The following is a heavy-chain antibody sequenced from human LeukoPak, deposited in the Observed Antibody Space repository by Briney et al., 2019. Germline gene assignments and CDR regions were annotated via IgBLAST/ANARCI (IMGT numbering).Heavy chain of an antibody. CDR2: INPNSGGT. CDR1: GYTFTSYY. Sequence: ASVKVSCKASGYTFTSYYMHWVRQAPGQGLEWMGWINPNSGGTNYAQKFQGRVTMTRDTSISTAYMELSRLRSDDTAVYYCARDHVADYDILTGYYMDVWGKGTTVTISS. J-gene: IGHJ6*03. D-gene: IGHD3-9*01. V-gene: IGHV1-2*02. CDR3: ARDHVADYDILTGYYMDV.